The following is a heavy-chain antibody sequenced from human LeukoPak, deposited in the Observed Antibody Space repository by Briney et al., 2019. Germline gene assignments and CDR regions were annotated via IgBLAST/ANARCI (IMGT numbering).Heavy chain of an antibody. D-gene: IGHD3-3*01. Sequence: SETLSLTCTVSGGSISSGGYYWSWIRQHPGKGLEWIGYIYYSGSTYYSPSLKSRVTISVDTSKDQFSLKLSSVTAADTAVYYCARYGSGYFDYYYYYMDVWGKGTTVTVSS. V-gene: IGHV4-31*03. J-gene: IGHJ6*03. CDR1: GGSISSGGYY. CDR3: ARYGSGYFDYYYYYMDV. CDR2: IYYSGST.